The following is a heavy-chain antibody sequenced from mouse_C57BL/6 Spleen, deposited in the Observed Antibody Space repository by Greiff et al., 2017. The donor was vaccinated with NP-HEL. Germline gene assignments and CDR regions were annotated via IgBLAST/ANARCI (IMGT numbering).Heavy chain of an antibody. D-gene: IGHD3-2*02. CDR3: ARETAQAPWFAY. V-gene: IGHV1-55*01. CDR2: IYPGSGST. CDR1: GYTFNSYW. Sequence: VQLQQPGAELVKPGASVKMSCKASGYTFNSYWITWVKQRPGQGLEWIGDIYPGSGSTNYNEKFKSKATLTVDTSSSTAYMQLSSLTSEDAAVYYCARETAQAPWFAYWGQGTLVTVSA. J-gene: IGHJ3*01.